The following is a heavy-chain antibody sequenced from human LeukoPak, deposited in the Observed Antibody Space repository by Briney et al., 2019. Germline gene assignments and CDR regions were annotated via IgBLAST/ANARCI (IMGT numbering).Heavy chain of an antibody. CDR2: MNPNSGNT. D-gene: IGHD6-19*01. CDR1: GYTFTSYD. Sequence: ASVKVSCKASGYTFTSYDINWVRQATGQGLEWMGWMNPNSGNTGYAQKFQGRVTMTRNTSIGTAYMELSSLRSEDTAVYYCARYYSGWYYFDYWGQGTLVTVSS. CDR3: ARYYSGWYYFDY. J-gene: IGHJ4*02. V-gene: IGHV1-8*01.